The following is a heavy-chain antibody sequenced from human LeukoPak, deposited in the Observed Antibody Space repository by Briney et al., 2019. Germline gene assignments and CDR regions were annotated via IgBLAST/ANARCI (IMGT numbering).Heavy chain of an antibody. D-gene: IGHD6-19*01. J-gene: IGHJ4*02. CDR3: ARVAPGGGSGWEFDY. CDR2: IYYSGST. Sequence: SETLSLTCTVSGGSISSGGYYWSWIPQPPGKGLEWLGYIYYSGSTFYYPSLKSRLTISIDKSNNQFSLKLSSVTAADTAVYYCARVAPGGGSGWEFDYWGQGTRVTVSA. V-gene: IGHV4-31*03. CDR1: GGSISSGGYY.